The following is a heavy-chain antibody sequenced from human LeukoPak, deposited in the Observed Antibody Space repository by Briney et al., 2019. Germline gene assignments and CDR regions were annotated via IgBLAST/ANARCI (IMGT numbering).Heavy chain of an antibody. J-gene: IGHJ6*03. D-gene: IGHD6-13*01. CDR3: ARVTSGITGGTYYYYYMDV. CDR2: IKQDGSER. V-gene: IGHV3-7*01. Sequence: GGSLRLSCAASGFTFSSYWMSWVRQAPGKGLEWVATIKQDGSERYYVDSVKGRFTISRDNVKNSLYLQMNSLRAEDTAVYYCARVTSGITGGTYYYYYMDVWGKGTTVTVSS. CDR1: GFTFSSYW.